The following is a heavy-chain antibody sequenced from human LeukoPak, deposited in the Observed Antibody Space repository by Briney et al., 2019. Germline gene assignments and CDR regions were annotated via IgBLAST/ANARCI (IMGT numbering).Heavy chain of an antibody. CDR1: GYSISSGYY. V-gene: IGHV4-38-2*02. CDR2: IYHSGST. Sequence: SETLSLTCTVSGYSISSGYYWGWIRQPPVQGLEWIGSIYHSGSTNYNPSLKGRVTISVDTSKNQFSLKLSSVTAADTAVYYCARDIHVPRIREPYFDIWGEGTLVTVSS. J-gene: IGHJ3*02. CDR3: ARDIHVPRIREPYFDI. D-gene: IGHD1-14*01.